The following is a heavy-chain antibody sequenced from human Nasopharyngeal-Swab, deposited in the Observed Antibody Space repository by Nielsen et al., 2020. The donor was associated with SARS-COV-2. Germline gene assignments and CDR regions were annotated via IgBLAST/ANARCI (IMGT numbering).Heavy chain of an antibody. Sequence: ASVKVSCKASGYTFTGYYMHWVRQAPGQGLEWMGRINPSSGGTNYAQKFQGRVTMTRDTSISTAYMELSRLRSDDTAVYYCAYSSSFGYFDYWGQGTLVTVSS. J-gene: IGHJ4*02. V-gene: IGHV1-2*06. D-gene: IGHD6-6*01. CDR2: INPSSGGT. CDR3: AYSSSFGYFDY. CDR1: GYTFTGYY.